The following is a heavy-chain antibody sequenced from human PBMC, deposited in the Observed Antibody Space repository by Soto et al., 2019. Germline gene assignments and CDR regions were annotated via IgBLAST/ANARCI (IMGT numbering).Heavy chain of an antibody. D-gene: IGHD3-22*01. Sequence: GESMKISCKGSGYSFAGYWITWVRQKPGKGLEWMGRIDPSDSQTYYSPSFRGHVTISVTKSITTVFLQWSSLRASDTAMYYCARQIYDSDTGPNFQYYFDSWGQGTPVTVSS. J-gene: IGHJ4*02. V-gene: IGHV5-10-1*01. CDR2: IDPSDSQT. CDR3: ARQIYDSDTGPNFQYYFDS. CDR1: GYSFAGYW.